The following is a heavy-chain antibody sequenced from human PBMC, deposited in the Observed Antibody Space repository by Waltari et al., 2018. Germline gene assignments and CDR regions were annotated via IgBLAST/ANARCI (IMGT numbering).Heavy chain of an antibody. J-gene: IGHJ4*02. CDR1: GFTFSSYG. V-gene: IGHV3-30*02. D-gene: IGHD4-17*01. Sequence: QVQLVESGGGVVQPGGSLRLSCAASGFTFSSYGMHWVRQAPGKGLEWVAVIRYDGSNKYYADSVKGRFTISRDNSKNTLYLQINSLRAEDTAVYYCAKDSPVFDYWGQGTLVTVSS. CDR3: AKDSPVFDY. CDR2: IRYDGSNK.